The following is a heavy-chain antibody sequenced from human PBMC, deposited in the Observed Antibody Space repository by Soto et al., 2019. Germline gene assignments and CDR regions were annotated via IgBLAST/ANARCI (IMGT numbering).Heavy chain of an antibody. CDR1: GFTFSRYS. Sequence: GGSLRLSCAASGFTFSRYSMSWVRQAPGKGLEWVSAITGSGGSTYYAASVKGRFTICRGNSKNTLYLQMNSLRAEGTAVYYCAKEGDLIGYNYGSCFDYWGQGTLVTVSS. CDR2: ITGSGGST. J-gene: IGHJ4*02. V-gene: IGHV3-23*01. CDR3: AKEGDLIGYNYGSCFDY. D-gene: IGHD5-18*01.